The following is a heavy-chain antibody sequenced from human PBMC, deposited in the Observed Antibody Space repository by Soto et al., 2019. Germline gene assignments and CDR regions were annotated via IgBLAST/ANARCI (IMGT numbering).Heavy chain of an antibody. D-gene: IGHD1-26*01. J-gene: IGHJ4*02. CDR3: ARGWGADSYFDY. V-gene: IGHV3-7*01. CDR2: IKQDGSEK. CDR1: GFTFSTFW. Sequence: EVQLVESGGGLVQPGGSLRLSCAASGFTFSTFWMNWVRQAPGKGLEWLANIKQDGSEKYYMDSVKGRFTISRDNAKNSVYLQMNSLRADDTAVYYCARGWGADSYFDYWGQGTLVTVSS.